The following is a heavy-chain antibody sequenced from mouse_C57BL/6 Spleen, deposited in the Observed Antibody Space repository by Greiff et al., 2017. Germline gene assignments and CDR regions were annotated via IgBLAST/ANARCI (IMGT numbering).Heavy chain of an antibody. CDR1: GYTFTSYW. Sequence: QVQLQQPGAELVMPGASVKLSCKASGYTFTSYWMHWVKQRPGQGLEWIGEIDPSDSYTNYNQKFKGKSTLTVDKSSSTAYMQLSSLTSEDSAVYYCARGYSNHYYAMDYWGQGTSVTVSS. J-gene: IGHJ4*01. CDR2: IDPSDSYT. CDR3: ARGYSNHYYAMDY. D-gene: IGHD2-5*01. V-gene: IGHV1-69*01.